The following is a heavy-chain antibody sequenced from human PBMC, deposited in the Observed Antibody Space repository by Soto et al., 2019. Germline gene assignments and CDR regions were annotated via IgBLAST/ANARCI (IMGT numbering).Heavy chain of an antibody. CDR2: IYWDDDK. J-gene: IGHJ4*02. V-gene: IGHV2-5*02. CDR3: AHRSPQWSVDEPFDY. Sequence: QITLKESGPTLVKPTQTLTLTCTFSGFSLSTSGVGVGWIRQPPGKALEWLALIYWDDDKRYSPSLKSRLTITKDTSKHQVVLTMTNMDPVDTATYYCAHRSPQWSVDEPFDYWGQGTLVTVSS. CDR1: GFSLSTSGVG. D-gene: IGHD6-19*01.